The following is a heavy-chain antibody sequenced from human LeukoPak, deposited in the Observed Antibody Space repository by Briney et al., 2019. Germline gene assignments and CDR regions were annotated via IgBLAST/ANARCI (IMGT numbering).Heavy chain of an antibody. V-gene: IGHV1-18*01. Sequence: GASVKVSCKASGYTFTSYGISWARQAPGQGLEWMGWISAYNGNTNYAQKLQGRVTMTTDTSTSTAYMELRSLRSDDTAVYYYARVIGYYYDSSGDAFDIWGQGTMVTVSS. CDR1: GYTFTSYG. J-gene: IGHJ3*02. CDR2: ISAYNGNT. D-gene: IGHD3-22*01. CDR3: ARVIGYYYDSSGDAFDI.